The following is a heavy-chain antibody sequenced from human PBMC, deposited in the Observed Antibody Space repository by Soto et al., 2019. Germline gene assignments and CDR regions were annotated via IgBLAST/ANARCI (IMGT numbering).Heavy chain of an antibody. CDR2: IVPLSGAT. D-gene: IGHD5-18*01. Sequence: QVQLVQSGAEMKKPGSSVKVSCKASGASLNNYLITWVRQAHGQGLEWLGEIVPLSGATNSAQKFQGRVTITADDSTKTAYMELRSLRPEDTAMYFCARGGVDTVTFDYWGQGTLVTVSS. J-gene: IGHJ4*02. CDR1: GASLNNYL. V-gene: IGHV1-69*01. CDR3: ARGGVDTVTFDY.